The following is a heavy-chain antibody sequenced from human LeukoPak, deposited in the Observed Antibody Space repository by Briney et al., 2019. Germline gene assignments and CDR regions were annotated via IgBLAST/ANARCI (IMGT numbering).Heavy chain of an antibody. J-gene: IGHJ4*02. D-gene: IGHD3-9*01. CDR1: GFTFSSYS. V-gene: IGHV3-21*01. CDR3: ARDSDATLGILTGHSNAYFDY. CDR2: ISSSSSYI. Sequence: TGGSLRLSCAASGFTFSSYSMNWVRQAPGKGLEWVSSISSSSSYIYYADSVKGRFTISRDNAKNSLYLQMNSLRAEDTAVYYCARDSDATLGILTGHSNAYFDYWGQGTLVTVSS.